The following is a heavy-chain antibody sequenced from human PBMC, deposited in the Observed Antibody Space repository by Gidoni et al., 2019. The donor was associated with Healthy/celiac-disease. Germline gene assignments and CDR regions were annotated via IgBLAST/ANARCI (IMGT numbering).Heavy chain of an antibody. J-gene: IGHJ3*02. Sequence: QLQLQESGPGLVKPSETLSLTCTVSGGSISSSSYYWGWIRQPPGKGLEWIGSIYYSGSTYYNPSLKSRVTISVDTSKNQFSLKLSSVTAADTAVYYWARQVPEYSWFGEPKGAFDIWGQGTMVTVSS. CDR2: IYYSGST. D-gene: IGHD3-10*01. V-gene: IGHV4-39*01. CDR1: GGSISSSSYY. CDR3: ARQVPEYSWFGEPKGAFDI.